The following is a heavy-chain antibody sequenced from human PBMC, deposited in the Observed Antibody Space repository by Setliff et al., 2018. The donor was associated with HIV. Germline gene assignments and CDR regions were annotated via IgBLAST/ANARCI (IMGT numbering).Heavy chain of an antibody. Sequence: VGSLSLSCAASGFAFSDFSMSWVRQAPGKGLEWVAKIKNDGSEKYYVDSVEGRFTISRDNAKNSLYLEMNSLTVEDTALYYCARDWPSSTAAGDCWGQGTLVTVSS. CDR1: GFAFSDFS. D-gene: IGHD6-6*01. CDR3: ARDWPSSTAAGDC. V-gene: IGHV3-7*01. J-gene: IGHJ4*02. CDR2: IKNDGSEK.